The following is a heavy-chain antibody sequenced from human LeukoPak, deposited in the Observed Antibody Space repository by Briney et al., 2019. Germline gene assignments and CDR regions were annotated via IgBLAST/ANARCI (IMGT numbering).Heavy chain of an antibody. D-gene: IGHD5-12*01. CDR1: GGSISSYY. CDR2: IHSDGAT. CDR3: ASTSIIRGYDHDQYY. V-gene: IGHV3-53*01. J-gene: IGHJ4*02. Sequence: PTSETLSLTCTVSGGSISSYYWSWIRQPPGKGLEWVSVIHSDGATHYADSVKGRFTISRDTSKNTLYLQMNSLRAEDTAVYYCASTSIIRGYDHDQYYWGQGTLVTVSS.